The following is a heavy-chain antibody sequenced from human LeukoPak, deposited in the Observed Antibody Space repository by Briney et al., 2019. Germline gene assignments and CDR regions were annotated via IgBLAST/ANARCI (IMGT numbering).Heavy chain of an antibody. D-gene: IGHD3-9*01. V-gene: IGHV3-30*04. J-gene: IGHJ6*03. Sequence: GGSLRLSCAASGITFSSYAMHWVRQAPGKGLEWVAVISYDGSNKYYADSVKGRFTISRDNAKNSLYLQMNSLRAEDTVVYYCARDILNYMDVWGKGTTVTISS. CDR2: ISYDGSNK. CDR3: ARDILNYMDV. CDR1: GITFSSYA.